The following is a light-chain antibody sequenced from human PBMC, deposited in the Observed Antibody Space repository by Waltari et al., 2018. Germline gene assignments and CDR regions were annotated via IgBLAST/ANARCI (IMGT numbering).Light chain of an antibody. CDR1: QSVSSSY. Sequence: EIVLTQSPGTLSLSPGERATLSCRASQSVSSSYLAWYQQKPGPAPRLLLYGASSRAAGIPDRFSGSGSGTDFTLTISRLEPEDFAVYYCQQYGSSPRITFGQGTRLEIK. CDR3: QQYGSSPRIT. J-gene: IGKJ5*01. V-gene: IGKV3-20*01. CDR2: GAS.